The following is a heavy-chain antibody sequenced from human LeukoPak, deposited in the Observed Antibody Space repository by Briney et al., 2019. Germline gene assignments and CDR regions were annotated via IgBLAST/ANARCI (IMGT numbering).Heavy chain of an antibody. D-gene: IGHD3-10*01. Sequence: GGSLRLSCAASGFSFSNDIMTWVRQAPGKGLEWVSAIGGSGDTTHYADSVKGRFTISRDNSKNTLYLQMNSLRAEDTAVYYCARDKPRITMVRGVINPIDYWGQGTLVTVSS. CDR3: ARDKPRITMVRGVINPIDY. J-gene: IGHJ4*02. V-gene: IGHV3-23*01. CDR1: GFSFSNDI. CDR2: IGGSGDTT.